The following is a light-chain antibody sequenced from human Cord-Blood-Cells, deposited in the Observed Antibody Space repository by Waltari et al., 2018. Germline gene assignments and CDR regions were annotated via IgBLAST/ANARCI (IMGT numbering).Light chain of an antibody. J-gene: IGKJ3*01. CDR2: DAS. CDR1: QSVSRY. CDR3: QQRSNWIFT. Sequence: EIVLTQSPATLSLSPGERATLSCRASQSVSRYLAWYQQKPGQAPRLLIYDASNRATGIPARFSGSGSRTDFTLTISSLEPEDFAVYYCQQRSNWIFTFGPGTKVDIK. V-gene: IGKV3-11*01.